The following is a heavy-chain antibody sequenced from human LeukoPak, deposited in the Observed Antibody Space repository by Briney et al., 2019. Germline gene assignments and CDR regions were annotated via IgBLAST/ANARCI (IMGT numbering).Heavy chain of an antibody. CDR3: ARHYGP. CDR1: GGSFSGYY. Sequence: SETLSLTCAVYGGSFSGYYWSWIRQPPGKGPEWIGEINHSGSTNYNPALKSRVTISVDTSKNQFSLKLNSVTAADTAVYYCARHYGPWGQGTLVTVSS. CDR2: INHSGST. J-gene: IGHJ5*02. D-gene: IGHD3-16*01. V-gene: IGHV4-34*01.